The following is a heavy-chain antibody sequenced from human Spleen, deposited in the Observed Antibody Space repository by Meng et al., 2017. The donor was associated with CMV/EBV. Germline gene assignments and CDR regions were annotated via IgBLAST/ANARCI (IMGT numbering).Heavy chain of an antibody. D-gene: IGHD6-13*01. V-gene: IGHV3-23*03. Sequence: GGSLRLSCAASGFTFSTYGMSWVRQAPGKGLEWVSVIYSDGSITYYADSVKGRFTISRDNSKNTLYLQMNSLRAEDTAVYYCAKDLDRWEEAYSSTRQNYWGQGTLVTVSS. CDR3: AKDLDRWEEAYSSTRQNY. CDR1: GFTFSTYG. J-gene: IGHJ4*02. CDR2: IYSDGSIT.